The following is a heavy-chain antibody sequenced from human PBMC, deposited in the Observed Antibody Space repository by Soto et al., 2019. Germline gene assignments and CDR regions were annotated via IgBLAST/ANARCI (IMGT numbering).Heavy chain of an antibody. CDR3: ALRCGALLTGLSYFDC. CDR1: GFSLNTRGVG. Sequence: QITLKESGPTLVKPTQTLTLTCTFSGFSLNTRGVGVGWIRQPPGKALEWLALISWDGEKRYSPSLKSRLTITQDSSESQVVLTMTIMDPVDTATYYCALRCGALLTGLSYFDCWGQGTLVTVSS. V-gene: IGHV2-5*02. CDR2: ISWDGEK. D-gene: IGHD3-9*01. J-gene: IGHJ4*02.